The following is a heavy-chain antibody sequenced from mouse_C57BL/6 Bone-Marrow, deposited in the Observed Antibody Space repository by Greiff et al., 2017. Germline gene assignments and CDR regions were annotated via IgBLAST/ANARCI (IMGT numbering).Heavy chain of an antibody. V-gene: IGHV1-64*01. Sequence: QVQLQQPGAELVKPGASVKLSCKASGYTFTSYWMHWVKQRPGQGLEWIGMIHPNSGSTKYNEKFKSTATLPVDKSSSTAYMQLSSLTSEDYAVYYCARLPHTSPEGFAYWGQGTLVTVSA. CDR1: GYTFTSYW. J-gene: IGHJ3*01. CDR2: IHPNSGST. CDR3: ARLPHTSPEGFAY.